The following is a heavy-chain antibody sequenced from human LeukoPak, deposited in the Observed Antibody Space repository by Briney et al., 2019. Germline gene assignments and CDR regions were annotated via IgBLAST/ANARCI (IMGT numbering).Heavy chain of an antibody. V-gene: IGHV3-23*01. J-gene: IGHJ4*02. CDR1: GFTFSIYA. Sequence: GGSLRLSCAASGFTFSIYAMSWVRQAPGKGLEWVSSLSGSGGSTYYAGSVKGRFTISRDNSKNTLYLQMNSLRAEDTALYYCAKYELGATGVDYWGQGTLVTVSS. CDR2: LSGSGGST. CDR3: AKYELGATGVDY. D-gene: IGHD1-26*01.